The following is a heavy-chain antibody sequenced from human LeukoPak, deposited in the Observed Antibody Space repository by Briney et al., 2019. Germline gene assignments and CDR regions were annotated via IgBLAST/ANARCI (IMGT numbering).Heavy chain of an antibody. CDR2: ISGSGDSI. Sequence: GGSLRLSCAASGFTFSSYEMNWDRQAPGKGLEWVSFISGSGDSIYYADSVKCRFTISRDNAKNSLYLQMNSLRAEDTAVYFCAIDRWFDPWGQGTLVTVSS. V-gene: IGHV3-48*03. CDR3: AIDRWFDP. J-gene: IGHJ5*02. CDR1: GFTFSSYE.